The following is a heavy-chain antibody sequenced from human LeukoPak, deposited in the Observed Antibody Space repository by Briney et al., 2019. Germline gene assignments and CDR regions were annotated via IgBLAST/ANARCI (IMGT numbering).Heavy chain of an antibody. V-gene: IGHV1-46*01. CDR1: GYTLTELS. D-gene: IGHD3-3*01. Sequence: ASVKVSCKVSGYTLTELSMHWVRQAPGQGLEWMGIINPSGGSTSYAQKFQGRVTMTRDTSTSTVYMELSSLRSEDTGVYHCARGDPFGVVTPFDYWGQGTLVTVSS. CDR2: INPSGGST. CDR3: ARGDPFGVVTPFDY. J-gene: IGHJ4*02.